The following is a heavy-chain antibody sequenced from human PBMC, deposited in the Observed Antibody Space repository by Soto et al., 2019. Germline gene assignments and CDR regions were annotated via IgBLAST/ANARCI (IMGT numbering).Heavy chain of an antibody. V-gene: IGHV4-4*02. CDR3: ARDRGGDGSWSFYYYYMDV. D-gene: IGHD3-10*01. CDR2: IYHSGST. CDR1: SGSISSSNW. Sequence: SETLSLTCAVSSGSISSSNWWSWVRQPPGKGLEWIGEIYHSGSTNYNPSLKSRVTISVDKSKNQFSLKLSSVTAADTAVYYCARDRGGDGSWSFYYYYMDVWGKGNTVTVSS. J-gene: IGHJ6*03.